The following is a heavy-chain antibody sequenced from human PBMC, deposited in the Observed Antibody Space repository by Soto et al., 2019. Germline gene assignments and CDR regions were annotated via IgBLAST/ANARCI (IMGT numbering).Heavy chain of an antibody. Sequence: SVKVSCKASGGTFSSYAISWVRQAPGQGLEWMGGIIPIFGTANYAQKFQGRVTITADESTSTAYMELSSLRSEDTAVYYCARLHTAMVKYYGMDVWGQGTTVTVSS. CDR1: GGTFSSYA. CDR2: IIPIFGTA. V-gene: IGHV1-69*13. J-gene: IGHJ6*02. CDR3: ARLHTAMVKYYGMDV. D-gene: IGHD5-18*01.